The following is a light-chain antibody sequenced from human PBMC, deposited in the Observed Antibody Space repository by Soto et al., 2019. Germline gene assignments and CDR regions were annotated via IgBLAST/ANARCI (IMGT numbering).Light chain of an antibody. Sequence: QAVVTQPPSVSGAPGQRVTISCTGSSSNIGAGYDVQWYQQLPGAAPKLLSFGNSNRPSGVPDRFSGSRSGTSASLAITGRQAEEEADYFCQSYDISLSVSVIFGGGTKVTVL. CDR1: SSNIGAGYD. CDR3: QSYDISLSVSVI. CDR2: GNS. V-gene: IGLV1-40*01. J-gene: IGLJ2*01.